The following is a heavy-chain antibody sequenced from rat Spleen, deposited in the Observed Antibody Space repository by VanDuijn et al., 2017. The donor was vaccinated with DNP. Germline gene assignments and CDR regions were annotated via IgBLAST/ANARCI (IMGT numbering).Heavy chain of an antibody. D-gene: IGHD5-1*01. CDR3: AKQWVEWEPYFDY. CDR2: ISTGRGTT. J-gene: IGHJ2*01. CDR1: GFTFSDYY. Sequence: EVQLVESGGGLVQPGRSLKLSCAASGFTFSDYYMAWVRQAQSTGLEWVASISTGRGTTYYRDSVTGRLTISRDNAKSSLYLQMNSLRSEDTATYYCAKQWVEWEPYFDYWGQGVMVTVSS. V-gene: IGHV5-25*01.